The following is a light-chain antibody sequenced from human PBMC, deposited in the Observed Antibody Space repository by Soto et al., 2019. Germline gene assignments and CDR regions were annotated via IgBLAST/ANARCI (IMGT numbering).Light chain of an antibody. V-gene: IGKV3-20*01. CDR3: QQYGSSWT. CDR2: GAS. Sequence: PGERATLSCWASQSLRSSYLAWYQRKPGQAPRLLMFGASRRATGIPDRFSGSGSGTDFTLTISRLEPEDFAVYYCQQYGSSWTFGQGTKVEIK. J-gene: IGKJ1*01. CDR1: QSLRSSY.